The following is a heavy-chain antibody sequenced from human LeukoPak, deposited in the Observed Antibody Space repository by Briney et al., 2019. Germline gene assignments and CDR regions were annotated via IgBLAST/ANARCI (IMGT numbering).Heavy chain of an antibody. CDR1: GFTFSRYW. D-gene: IGHD2-15*01. V-gene: IGHV3-7*03. J-gene: IGHJ2*01. CDR3: AKPTGPVVVAATPDWYFDL. Sequence: PGGSLRLSCAASGFTFSRYWMSWVRLAPGKGLEWVANIKQDGSEKFYVESVKGRFTISRDNAKNSLYLQMNSLRAEDTAVYYCAKPTGPVVVAATPDWYFDLWGRGTLVTVSS. CDR2: IKQDGSEK.